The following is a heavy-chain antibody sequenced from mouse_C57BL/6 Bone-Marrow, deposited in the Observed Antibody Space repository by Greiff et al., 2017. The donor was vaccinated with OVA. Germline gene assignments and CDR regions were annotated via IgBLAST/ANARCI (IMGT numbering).Heavy chain of an antibody. CDR3: ARRGYYWYFDV. CDR2: IWSDGST. CDR1: GFSLTSYG. D-gene: IGHD3-2*02. J-gene: IGHJ1*03. Sequence: VQLQQSGPGLVQPSQSLSITCTVSGFSLTSYGVHWVRQSPGKGLEWLGVIWSDGSTDCNAAFIFRLSISKDNSKSQVFFKMNSLQADDTAIYYCARRGYYWYFDVWGTGTTVTVSS. V-gene: IGHV2-2*01.